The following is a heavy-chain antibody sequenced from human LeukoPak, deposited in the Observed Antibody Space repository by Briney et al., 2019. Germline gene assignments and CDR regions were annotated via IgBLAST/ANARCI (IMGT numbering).Heavy chain of an antibody. D-gene: IGHD1-26*01. CDR2: IKPDGSEA. CDR3: ARDSGSY. Sequence: GGSLRLSCATSGFTFSSYWMTWVPQAPGKGLYWLANIKPDGSEAYYVDSVEGRFSISRDNAKNSLFLQMNSLRAKDTAVYYCARDSGSYWGQGTLVTVSS. J-gene: IGHJ4*02. V-gene: IGHV3-7*04. CDR1: GFTFSSYW.